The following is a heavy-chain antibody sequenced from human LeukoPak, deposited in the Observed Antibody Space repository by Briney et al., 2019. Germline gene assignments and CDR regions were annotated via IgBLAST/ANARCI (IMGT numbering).Heavy chain of an antibody. CDR3: VSPWRFDY. Sequence: SETLSLTCTVAGGSTSSSSYYWGWIRQPPGKGLEWIGSIYYSGSTYYNPSPKSRVTISVDTSKNPYSLKLSSVAAADTAVYYCVSPWRFDYWGQGTLVTVSS. J-gene: IGHJ4*02. V-gene: IGHV4-39*07. D-gene: IGHD1-1*01. CDR2: IYYSGST. CDR1: GGSTSSSSYY.